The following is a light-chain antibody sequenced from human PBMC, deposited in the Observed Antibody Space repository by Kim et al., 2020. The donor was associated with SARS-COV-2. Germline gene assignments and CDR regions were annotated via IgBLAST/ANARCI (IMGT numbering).Light chain of an antibody. Sequence: EIVLTQSPGTLSLSPGEKATLSCRASQTVSSSYLAWYQQKPGQAPRLLIYDASNRATGIPDRFSGSGSGTDFTLTISRLEPEDFAVYYCQQYARSPKTFGQGTKVEIK. CDR1: QTVSSSY. CDR2: DAS. V-gene: IGKV3-20*01. CDR3: QQYARSPKT. J-gene: IGKJ1*01.